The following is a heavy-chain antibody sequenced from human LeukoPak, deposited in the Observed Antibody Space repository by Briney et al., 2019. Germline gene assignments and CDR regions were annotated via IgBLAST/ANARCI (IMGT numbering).Heavy chain of an antibody. Sequence: PSETLSLTCTVSGGSISSYYWSWIRQPAGKGLEWIGRIYTSGSTNYNPSLKSRVTMSLDTSKNQFSLKLSSVTAADTAVYYCASLHCSSTSCYNNWFDPWGQGTLVTVSS. V-gene: IGHV4-4*07. CDR2: IYTSGST. CDR3: ASLHCSSTSCYNNWFDP. J-gene: IGHJ5*02. CDR1: GGSISSYY. D-gene: IGHD2-2*02.